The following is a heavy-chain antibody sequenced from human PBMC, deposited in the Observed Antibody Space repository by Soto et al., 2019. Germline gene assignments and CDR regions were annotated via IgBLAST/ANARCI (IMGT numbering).Heavy chain of an antibody. J-gene: IGHJ4*02. CDR2: IYYSGST. D-gene: IGHD2-15*01. CDR1: GCSISRNSYY. Sequence: SETLSLRSSVSGCSISRNSYYWGWIRQPPGKGLEWIGSIYYSGSTYYNPSLKSRVTISVDTSKNQFSLKLSSVTAADTAVYYCTWWGYWGQGTLVTVS. V-gene: IGHV4-39*01. CDR3: TWWGY.